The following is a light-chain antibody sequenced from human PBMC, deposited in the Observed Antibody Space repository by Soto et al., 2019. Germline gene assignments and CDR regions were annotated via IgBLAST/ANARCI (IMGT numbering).Light chain of an antibody. V-gene: IGKV3-15*01. Sequence: EVVMAQSPVTLSVSPGEGATLSCRASQSVPSNLAWYQPKPGQAPRLLIYGASHRATGIPARFSGSGSGTEFPLTLSGLQSEDFAVYYCQQYNNWPLTFGGGTEVEIK. CDR1: QSVPSN. CDR3: QQYNNWPLT. J-gene: IGKJ4*01. CDR2: GAS.